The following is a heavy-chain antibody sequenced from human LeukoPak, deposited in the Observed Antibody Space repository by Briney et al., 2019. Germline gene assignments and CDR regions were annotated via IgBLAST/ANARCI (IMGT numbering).Heavy chain of an antibody. D-gene: IGHD3-10*01. J-gene: IGHJ4*02. CDR2: IKHDGSGM. CDR1: EFTLSYFW. CDR3: ARVEFGEYNYYFDS. Sequence: GGSLRLSCTTSEFTLSYFWMSWVRQAPGKGLEWVANIKHDGSGMSYVDSVKGRFTISRDNAKDSLYLQMNSLRAEDTAIYYCARVEFGEYNYYFDSWGQGTLVTVS. V-gene: IGHV3-7*01.